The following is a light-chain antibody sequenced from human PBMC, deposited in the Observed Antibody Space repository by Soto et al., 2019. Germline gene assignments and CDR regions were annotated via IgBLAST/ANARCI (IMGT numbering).Light chain of an antibody. V-gene: IGLV2-14*01. Sequence: QSALTQAASVSGSPGQSITISCTGTSSDIGAYHYVSWYQQRPGKAPKLMIYAVNNRPSGISNRFSGSKSGNTASLTISGLQAEDEAVYYCFSYITSDTVLFGGGTKVTVL. CDR3: FSYITSDTVL. CDR2: AVN. J-gene: IGLJ2*01. CDR1: SSDIGAYHY.